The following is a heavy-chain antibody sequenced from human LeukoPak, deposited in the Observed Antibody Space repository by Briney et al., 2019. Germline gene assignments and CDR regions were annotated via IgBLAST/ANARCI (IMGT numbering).Heavy chain of an antibody. D-gene: IGHD3-22*01. CDR1: GLTFSDYG. CDR3: ARDKDYYDSSGYRSEYFQH. J-gene: IGHJ1*01. Sequence: GGSLRLSCAASGLTFSDYGMHWVRQAPGKGLEWVALIWYDGSYKYYADSVKGRFTISRDNSKNTLYLQMNSLRAEDTAVYYCARDKDYYDSSGYRSEYFQHWGQGTLVTVSS. CDR2: IWYDGSYK. V-gene: IGHV3-33*01.